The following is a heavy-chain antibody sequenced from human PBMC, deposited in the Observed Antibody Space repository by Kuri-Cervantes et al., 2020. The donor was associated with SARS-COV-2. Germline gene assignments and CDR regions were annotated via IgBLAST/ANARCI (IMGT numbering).Heavy chain of an antibody. Sequence: SVKVSCKASVFTFTSSAVQWVRQARGQRLEWIGWIVVGSGNTNYAQKFQERVTITRDMSTSTAYMELSSLRSEDTAVYYCAAEANYYDSSGYYQHAYWYFDLWGRGTLVTVSS. J-gene: IGHJ2*01. V-gene: IGHV1-58*01. CDR3: AAEANYYDSSGYYQHAYWYFDL. CDR1: VFTFTSSA. D-gene: IGHD3-22*01. CDR2: IVVGSGNT.